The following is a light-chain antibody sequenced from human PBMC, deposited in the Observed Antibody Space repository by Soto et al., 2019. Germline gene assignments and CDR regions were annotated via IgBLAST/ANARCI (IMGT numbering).Light chain of an antibody. CDR1: QSITIW. V-gene: IGKV1-5*01. CDR2: DAS. CDR3: LQHRSYPLT. J-gene: IGKJ4*01. Sequence: IQMTQSPSSLSASVGDRVTITCRASQSITIWLAWYQQKPGKAPKLLIYDASSLEGGVPSRFSGSGSGTEFTLTISSLQPEDFATYYCLQHRSYPLTFGGGTKVDIK.